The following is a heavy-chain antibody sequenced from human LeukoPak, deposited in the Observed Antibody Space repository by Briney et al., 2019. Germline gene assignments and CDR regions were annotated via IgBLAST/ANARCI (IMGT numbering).Heavy chain of an antibody. CDR3: ARRIVGATDYFDY. CDR1: GGSISSYY. D-gene: IGHD1-26*01. J-gene: IGHJ4*02. V-gene: IGHV4-59*08. CDR2: ISYSGST. Sequence: SETLSLTCIVSGGSISSYYWSWIRLPPGKGLEWIGYISYSGSTNYNPSLKSRVTILVDTSKNQFSLKLSSVTAADTAVYYCARRIVGATDYFDYWGQGTLVTVSS.